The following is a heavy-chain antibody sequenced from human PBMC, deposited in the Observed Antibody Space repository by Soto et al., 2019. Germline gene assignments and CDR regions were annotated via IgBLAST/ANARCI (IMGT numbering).Heavy chain of an antibody. V-gene: IGHV3-30*18. Sequence: LRLSCAASGFTFSSYGMHWVRQAPGKGLEWVAVISYDGSNKYYADSVKGRFTISRDNSKNTLYLQMNSLRAEDTAVYYCAKHPGEGLVVNKVPFDYWGQGTLATVSS. CDR1: GFTFSSYG. CDR3: AKHPGEGLVVNKVPFDY. D-gene: IGHD3-22*01. J-gene: IGHJ4*02. CDR2: ISYDGSNK.